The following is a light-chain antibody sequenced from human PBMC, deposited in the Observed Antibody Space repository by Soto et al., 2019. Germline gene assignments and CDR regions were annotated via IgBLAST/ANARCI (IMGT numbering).Light chain of an antibody. CDR3: QQYNNWPRT. Sequence: EIMITQFPATLSVSPGGRATLSWGASQSVSSNLPWYQQKTAQAHRLLIYGASTRATGIPDRFSGSGSGTESTLTISRLQSEDFPVYSCQQYNNWPRTFGPGTKVDI. CDR1: QSVSSN. J-gene: IGKJ1*01. CDR2: GAS. V-gene: IGKV3-15*01.